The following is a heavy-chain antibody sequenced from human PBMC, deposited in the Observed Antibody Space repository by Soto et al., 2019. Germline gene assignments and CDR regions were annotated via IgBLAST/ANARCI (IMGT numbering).Heavy chain of an antibody. J-gene: IGHJ5*02. Sequence: SETLSLTCTVSGGSISSSSYYWGWIRQPPGKGLEWIGSIYYSGSTYYNPSLKSRVTISVDTSKNQFSLKLCSVTAADTAVYYCARLDSSGYYPWFDPWGQGTLVTVSS. D-gene: IGHD3-22*01. CDR3: ARLDSSGYYPWFDP. CDR2: IYYSGST. V-gene: IGHV4-39*01. CDR1: GGSISSSSYY.